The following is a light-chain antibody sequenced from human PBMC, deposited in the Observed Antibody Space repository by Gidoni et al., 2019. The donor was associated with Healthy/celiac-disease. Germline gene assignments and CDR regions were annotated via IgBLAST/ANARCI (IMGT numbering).Light chain of an antibody. Sequence: IVLTQSPATLSFSPGERATLSCRSSQSVSSYLAWYQQKPGKATRLLIYDASNRATGIPARFSGSGSGTDFTLTISSLEPEDFEVYYCQQRSNWPPLTFGGGTKVEIK. CDR1: QSVSSY. J-gene: IGKJ4*01. V-gene: IGKV3-11*01. CDR3: QQRSNWPPLT. CDR2: DAS.